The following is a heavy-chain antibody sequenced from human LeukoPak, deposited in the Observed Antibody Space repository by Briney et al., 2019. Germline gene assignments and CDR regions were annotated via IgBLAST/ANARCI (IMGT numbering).Heavy chain of an antibody. CDR3: ATSRSFDY. CDR2: IRSDGSTS. Sequence: GSLRLSCAASGFTYSSYWMHWVRQGPGKGLVWVSGIRSDGSTSNYADSVKGRFTISRDNAKNILYLQMNSLRAEDTAVYYCATSRSFDYWGQGTLVTVSP. D-gene: IGHD6-6*01. CDR1: GFTYSSYW. J-gene: IGHJ4*02. V-gene: IGHV3-74*01.